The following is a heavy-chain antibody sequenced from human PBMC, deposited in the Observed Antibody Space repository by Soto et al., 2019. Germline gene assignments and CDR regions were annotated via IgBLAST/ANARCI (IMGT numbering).Heavy chain of an antibody. V-gene: IGHV1-69*01. CDR1: GGTFSSYA. J-gene: IGHJ6*02. CDR2: IIPIFGTA. Sequence: QVQLVQSGAEVKKPGSSVKVSCKASGGTFSSYAISWVRQAPGQGLEWMGGIIPIFGTANYAQKFQGRVTITADESTSTAYMELSSLRSEETAVYYCARSRGKVVVAATHYGMDVWGHGTTVTVSS. CDR3: ARSRGKVVVAATHYGMDV. D-gene: IGHD2-15*01.